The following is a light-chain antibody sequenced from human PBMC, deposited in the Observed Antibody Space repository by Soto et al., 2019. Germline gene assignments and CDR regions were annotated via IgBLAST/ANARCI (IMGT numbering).Light chain of an antibody. J-gene: IGKJ1*01. CDR3: QQYGTSPRT. Sequence: ENVLTQSPGTLSMSPGERVTLSCRASQDIRSHLAWYQQKPGQAPRLLIFDASSRATGIPDRFSGSGSGTDFTLSISRLEPEDLAVYYCQQYGTSPRTFGQATRVEIK. CDR1: QDIRSH. CDR2: DAS. V-gene: IGKV3-20*01.